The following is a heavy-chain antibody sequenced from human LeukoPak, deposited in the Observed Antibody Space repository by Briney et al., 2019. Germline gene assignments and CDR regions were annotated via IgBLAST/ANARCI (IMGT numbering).Heavy chain of an antibody. D-gene: IGHD1-26*01. J-gene: IGHJ4*02. CDR3: ARSGSYFDFDS. CDR1: GFNFSRYW. V-gene: IGHV3-7*01. Sequence: PGGSLRLSCGASGFNFSRYWMSWVRQAPGKGLGWVANIDQDGSEKYYVDSVKGRFTITRAKNSLYLQMDSLSPEDTAVYYCARSGSYFDFDSWGQGTLVTVSS. CDR2: IDQDGSEK.